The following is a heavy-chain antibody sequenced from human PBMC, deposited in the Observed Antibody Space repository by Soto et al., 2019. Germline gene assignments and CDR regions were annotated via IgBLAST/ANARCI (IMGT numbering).Heavy chain of an antibody. J-gene: IGHJ4*02. D-gene: IGHD1-1*01. V-gene: IGHV1-18*01. CDR3: ARGRYGDY. CDR2: ISAHNGNT. CDR1: GYTFTSYG. Sequence: QVHLVQSGAEVKKPGASVKVSCKGSGYTFTSYGITWVRQAPGHGLEWMGWISAHNGNTDYVQKLQGRVTVTRDTSPSTAYMELRSLRSDDTAVYYCARGRYGDYWGQGALVTVSS.